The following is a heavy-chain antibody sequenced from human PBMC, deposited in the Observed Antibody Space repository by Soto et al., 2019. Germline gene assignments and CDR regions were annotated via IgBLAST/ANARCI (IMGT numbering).Heavy chain of an antibody. CDR3: ATDRGSSPFDY. J-gene: IGHJ4*02. Sequence: QVQLVGSGGGVVQPGRSLTLSCAASGFTFSIYGMHWVRQAPGKGLEWGAVIWDDGSNKIYADSVKGRFTISRDNSRNILYLEMNSLRAEDTAVYYCATDRGSSPFDYWGQGTLVTVSS. V-gene: IGHV3-33*03. D-gene: IGHD2-15*01. CDR2: IWDDGSNK. CDR1: GFTFSIYG.